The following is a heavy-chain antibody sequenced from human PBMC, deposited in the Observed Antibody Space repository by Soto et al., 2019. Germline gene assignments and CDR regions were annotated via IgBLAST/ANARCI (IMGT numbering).Heavy chain of an antibody. J-gene: IGHJ4*02. D-gene: IGHD2-2*01. CDR2: VKSRTDGGTT. Sequence: GGSLRLSCAASGFTFSKMWMNWVRQTPGKGLEWVGRVKSRTDGGTTDYAAPGKDRFTISRDDSKSTLYLQMNSLRIEDTGVYYCTTDLGSSQGYWGQGTQVTVSS. CDR1: GFTFSKMW. CDR3: TTDLGSSQGY. V-gene: IGHV3-15*07.